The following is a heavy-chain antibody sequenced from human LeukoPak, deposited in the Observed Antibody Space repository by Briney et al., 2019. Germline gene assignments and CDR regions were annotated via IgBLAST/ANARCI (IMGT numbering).Heavy chain of an antibody. Sequence: VASVKVSCKASGYTFTGHYMNWVRLAPGQGLEWMGWINPTGGTTYAQKFQDRVTMTRDTSINTAYMELSGLRSDDTAVYYCARDLGWSSSHRGQGTLVTVSS. CDR1: GYTFTGHY. D-gene: IGHD6-6*01. J-gene: IGHJ4*02. V-gene: IGHV1-2*02. CDR2: INPTGGT. CDR3: ARDLGWSSSH.